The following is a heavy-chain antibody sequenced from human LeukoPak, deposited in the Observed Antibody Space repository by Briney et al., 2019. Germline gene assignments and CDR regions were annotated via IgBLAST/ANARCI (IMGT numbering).Heavy chain of an antibody. J-gene: IGHJ4*02. Sequence: PGRSLRLSCAASGFTFDDYAMHWVRQAPGKGLEWVSGISWNSGSIGYADSVKGRFTISRDNAKNSLYLQLNSLRAEDTAVYYCAGCAGNSCYFDYWGQGTLVIVSS. D-gene: IGHD1-1*01. CDR3: AGCAGNSCYFDY. CDR2: ISWNSGSI. CDR1: GFTFDDYA. V-gene: IGHV3-9*01.